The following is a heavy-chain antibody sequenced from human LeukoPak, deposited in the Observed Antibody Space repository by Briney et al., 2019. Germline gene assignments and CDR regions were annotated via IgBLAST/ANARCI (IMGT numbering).Heavy chain of an antibody. CDR3: ARRRGDDYDSSGLGAFDI. CDR1: GYSFTSYW. J-gene: IGHJ3*02. Sequence: GESLKISCKGSGYSFTSYWIGWVRQMPGKGLEWMGIIYPGDSDTRYSPSFQGQVTISADKSISTAYLQWSSLKASDTAMYYCARRRGDDYDSSGLGAFDIWGQGTMVTVSS. V-gene: IGHV5-51*01. D-gene: IGHD3-22*01. CDR2: IYPGDSDT.